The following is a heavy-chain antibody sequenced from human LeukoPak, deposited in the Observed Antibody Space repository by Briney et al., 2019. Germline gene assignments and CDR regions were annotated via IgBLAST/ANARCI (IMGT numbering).Heavy chain of an antibody. V-gene: IGHV3-21*01. CDR2: ISSSSSYI. CDR3: ARGRFSGSSDFDY. J-gene: IGHJ4*02. CDR1: GFTFSSYS. D-gene: IGHD1-26*01. Sequence: GGSLRLSCAASGFTFSSYSMNWVRQAPGKGLEWVSSISSSSSYIYYADSVKGRFTISRDNAKNSLYLQMNSLRAEDTAVYYRARGRFSGSSDFDYWGQGTLVTVSS.